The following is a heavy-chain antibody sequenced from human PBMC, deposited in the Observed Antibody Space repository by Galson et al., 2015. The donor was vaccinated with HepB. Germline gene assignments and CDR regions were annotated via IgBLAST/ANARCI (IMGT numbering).Heavy chain of an antibody. CDR1: GFSFSSSG. D-gene: IGHD3-10*02. CDR3: VRECSVADGLFYFDY. Sequence: SLRLSCAASGFSFSSSGMHWVRQAPGKGLEWVAAIAYDGTMTNYADSVQGRFTISRDNSTNTPYMQMDSLRAKDTAVYYCVRECSVADGLFYFDYWGQGALVTVSS. CDR2: IAYDGTMT. V-gene: IGHV3-33*01. J-gene: IGHJ4*02.